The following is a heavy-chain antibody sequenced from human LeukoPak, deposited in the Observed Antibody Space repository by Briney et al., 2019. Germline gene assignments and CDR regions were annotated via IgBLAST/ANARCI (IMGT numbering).Heavy chain of an antibody. J-gene: IGHJ4*02. V-gene: IGHV4-30-4*08. CDR1: GGSISSGDYY. Sequence: SQTLSLTCTVSGGSISSGDYYWRWLRQPPGTGRKGLGYIYYSGSTYYNPSLKSRVTISVDTSKNQFSLKLSSVTAADTAVYYCARTTYYYDSSGYFTFDYWGQGTLVTVSS. CDR3: ARTTYYYDSSGYFTFDY. CDR2: IYYSGST. D-gene: IGHD3-22*01.